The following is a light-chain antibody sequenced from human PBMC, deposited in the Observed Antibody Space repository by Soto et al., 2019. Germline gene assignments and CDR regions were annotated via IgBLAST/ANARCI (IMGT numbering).Light chain of an antibody. V-gene: IGLV2-14*03. CDR2: DVR. CDR3: SSYTGSTTHV. CDR1: SSDVGGYNY. J-gene: IGLJ1*01. Sequence: QSALTQPASVSGSPGQSITISCTGTSSDVGGYNYVSWYQHRPGKAPKLMIYDVRNRPSGVSNRFSGSKSGNTASLTISGLQAEDEADYYCSSYTGSTTHVFGTGTKVTVL.